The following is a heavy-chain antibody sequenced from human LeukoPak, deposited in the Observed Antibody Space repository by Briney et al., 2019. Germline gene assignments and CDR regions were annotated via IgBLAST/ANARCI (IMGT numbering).Heavy chain of an antibody. D-gene: IGHD5-18*01. CDR1: GYTFTGYY. CDR2: INPSGGST. V-gene: IGHV1-46*01. Sequence: ASVKVSCKASGYTFTGYYMHWVRQAPGQGLEWMGIINPSGGSTSYAQKFQGRVTMTRDMSTSTVYMELSSLRSEDTAVYYCARENVDTAMVDDAFDIWGQGTMVTVSS. CDR3: ARENVDTAMVDDAFDI. J-gene: IGHJ3*02.